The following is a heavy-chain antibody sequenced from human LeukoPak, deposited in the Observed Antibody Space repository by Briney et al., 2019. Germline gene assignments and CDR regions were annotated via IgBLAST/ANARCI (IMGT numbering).Heavy chain of an antibody. V-gene: IGHV4-59*01. D-gene: IGHD3/OR15-3a*01. CDR2: VYNSGST. CDR3: ARGRRLFMIFGGSFDP. J-gene: IGHJ5*02. Sequence: PSETLSLTCTVSGGSISSDYWSWIRQPPGKRLEWIGYVYNSGSTNYNPSLKSRVTISIDTSKNQFSLKLSSVTAADTAVYYCARGRRLFMIFGGSFDPWGQGTLVTVSS. CDR1: GGSISSDY.